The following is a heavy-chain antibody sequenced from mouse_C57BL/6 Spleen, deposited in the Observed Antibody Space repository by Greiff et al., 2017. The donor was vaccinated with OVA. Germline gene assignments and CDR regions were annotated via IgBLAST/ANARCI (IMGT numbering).Heavy chain of an antibody. Sequence: VQLQQPGAELVRPGTSVKSSCKASGYTFTSYWMHWVKQRPGQGLEWIGVIDPSDSYTNYNQKFKGKATLTVDTSSSTAYMQLSSLTSEDSAVYYCARGETAQATFAYWGQGTLVTVSA. CDR3: ARGETAQATFAY. CDR2: IDPSDSYT. CDR1: GYTFTSYW. V-gene: IGHV1-59*01. J-gene: IGHJ3*01. D-gene: IGHD3-2*02.